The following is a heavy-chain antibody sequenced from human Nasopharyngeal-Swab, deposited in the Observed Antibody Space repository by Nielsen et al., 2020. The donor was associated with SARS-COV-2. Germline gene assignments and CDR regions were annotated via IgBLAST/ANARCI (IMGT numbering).Heavy chain of an antibody. J-gene: IGHJ3*02. Sequence: ASVQVSYKASGYTFIRYYMHWVRQPAGQGLEWMGIINPRGGRTSYEQKFQGRVTMTRDTSTSTVYMELSSLRSEDTAVYYCARDSSHDAFDIWGQGTMVTVSS. CDR3: ARDSSHDAFDI. CDR1: GYTFIRYY. V-gene: IGHV1-46*01. CDR2: INPRGGRT.